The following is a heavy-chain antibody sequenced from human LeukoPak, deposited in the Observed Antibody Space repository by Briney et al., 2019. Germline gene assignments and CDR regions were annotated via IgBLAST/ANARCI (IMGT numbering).Heavy chain of an antibody. CDR1: GYTFTSYG. CDR3: ARDRKWFGELSLDPLDY. V-gene: IGHV1-18*01. J-gene: IGHJ4*02. D-gene: IGHD3-10*01. CDR2: ISAYNGNT. Sequence: ASVKVSCKASGYTFTSYGISWVRQAPGQGLEWMGWISAYNGNTNYAQKLQGRVTMTTDTSTSTAYMELRSLGSDDTAVYYCARDRKWFGELSLDPLDYWGQGTLVTVSS.